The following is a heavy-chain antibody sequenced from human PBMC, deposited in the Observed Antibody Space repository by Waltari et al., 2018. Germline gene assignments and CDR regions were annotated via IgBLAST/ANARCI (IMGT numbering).Heavy chain of an antibody. D-gene: IGHD3-3*01. V-gene: IGHV3-49*04. CDR2: IRSKAYGGTP. CDR1: GLVCSSFS. CDR3: TTQNTFWSWSY. J-gene: IGHJ4*02. Sequence: EVQLVESGGGLTQPGRSLRPSCQTSGLVCSSFSISWVRQGPGKGLEWVGFIRSKAYGGTPKYAASVRDRFTMSRDDSKSIAYLEMNSLKTEDTAMYFCTTQNTFWSWSYWGRGTLVTVSS.